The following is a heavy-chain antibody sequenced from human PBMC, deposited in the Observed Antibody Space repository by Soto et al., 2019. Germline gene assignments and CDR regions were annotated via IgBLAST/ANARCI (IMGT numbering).Heavy chain of an antibody. Sequence: QVQLQESGPGPVKPSETLSLTCTVSGGSISSNYWSWIRQPPGKGLEWIGYIYHSGSTNYNPSLTSRVTISVDTSTNQFSLSLSSVTAADTAVYYCARRYYDILTGYPGYFDLWGRGTLVTVSS. D-gene: IGHD3-9*01. CDR1: GGSISSNY. CDR2: IYHSGST. CDR3: ARRYYDILTGYPGYFDL. J-gene: IGHJ2*01. V-gene: IGHV4-59*08.